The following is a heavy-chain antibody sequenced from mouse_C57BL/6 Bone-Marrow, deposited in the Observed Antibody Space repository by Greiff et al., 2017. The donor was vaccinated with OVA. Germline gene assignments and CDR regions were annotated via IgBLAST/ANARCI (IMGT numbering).Heavy chain of an antibody. V-gene: IGHV1-82*01. CDR2: IYPGDGDT. CDR1: GYAFSSSW. CDR3: ARCAWFAY. Sequence: VQLQESGPELVKPGASVKISCKASGYAFSSSWMNWVKQRPGKGLEWIGRIYPGDGDTNYNGKFKGKATLTADKSSSTAYMQLSSLTSEDSAVYFCARCAWFAYWGQGTLVTVSA. J-gene: IGHJ3*01.